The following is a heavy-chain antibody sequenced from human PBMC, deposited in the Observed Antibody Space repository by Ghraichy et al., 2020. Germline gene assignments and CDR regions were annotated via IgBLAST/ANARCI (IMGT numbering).Heavy chain of an antibody. D-gene: IGHD3-3*01. CDR1: GFSFSNYA. CDR3: AKDYDFWSGYLNS. V-gene: IGHV3-23*01. Sequence: GVLRLSCAASGFSFSNYAMTWVRQAPGKGLEWVSAIGGSGGSTYYGDSVKGRFTISRDNSKNTVYLQMNNLRAEDTAVYYCAKDYDFWSGYLNSWGQGTLVTVSS. CDR2: IGGSGGST. J-gene: IGHJ4*02.